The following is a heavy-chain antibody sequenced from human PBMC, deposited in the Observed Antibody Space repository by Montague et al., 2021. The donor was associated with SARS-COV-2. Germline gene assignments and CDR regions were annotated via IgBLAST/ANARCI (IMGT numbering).Heavy chain of an antibody. CDR3: ARDIAVAGLFDY. J-gene: IGHJ4*02. CDR2: IYYSGST. Sequence: SETLSLTCTVSGGSISSYYWSWIRQPPGKGLEWIGYIYYSGSTNYNPSLKSRVTISVDTSKNQFPLKLSSVTAADTAVYYCARDIAVAGLFDYWGQGTLVTVSS. V-gene: IGHV4-59*12. D-gene: IGHD6-19*01. CDR1: GGSISSYY.